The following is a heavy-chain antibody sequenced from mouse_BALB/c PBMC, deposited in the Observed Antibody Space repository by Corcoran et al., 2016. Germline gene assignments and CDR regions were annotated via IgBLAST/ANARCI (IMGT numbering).Heavy chain of an antibody. J-gene: IGHJ4*01. D-gene: IGHD2-14*01. Sequence: QIQLVQSGPELKKPGETVKISCKASGYTFTNYGMNWVKQAPGKGLKWMGWINTYTGEPTYADDFKGRFAFSLETSASTAYLQINNRKNEDTATYVWARGYYRYDMRVAYAMDYWGQGTSVTVSS. CDR3: ARGYYRYDMRVAYAMDY. V-gene: IGHV9-3-1*01. CDR2: INTYTGEP. CDR1: GYTFTNYG.